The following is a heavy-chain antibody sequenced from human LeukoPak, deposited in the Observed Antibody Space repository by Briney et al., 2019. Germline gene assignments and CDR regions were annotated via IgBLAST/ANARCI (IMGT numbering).Heavy chain of an antibody. D-gene: IGHD2-2*01. V-gene: IGHV3-23*01. CDR3: ARSIVVVPAV. CDR1: GFTFSSYG. CDR2: IRGSGSNT. Sequence: GGSLRLSCAASGFTFSSYGMSWVRQALGKGLEWVSGIRGSGSNTDYVGSVKGRFTISRDNAKNSLYLQMNSLRAEDTAVYYCARSIVVVPAVWGQGTLVTVSS. J-gene: IGHJ4*02.